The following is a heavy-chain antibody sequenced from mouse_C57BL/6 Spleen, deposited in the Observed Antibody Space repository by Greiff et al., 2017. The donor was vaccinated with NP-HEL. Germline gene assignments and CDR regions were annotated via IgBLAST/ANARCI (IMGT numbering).Heavy chain of an antibody. CDR2: IDPSDSET. Sequence: QVHVKQPGAELVRPGSSVKLSCKASGYTFTSYWMHWVKQRPIQGLEWIGNIDPSDSETHYNQKFKDKATLTVDKSSSTAYMQLSSLTSVDSAVYYCAKESDYDGCYFDYWGQGTTLTVSS. D-gene: IGHD2-4*01. V-gene: IGHV1-52*01. CDR1: GYTFTSYW. CDR3: AKESDYDGCYFDY. J-gene: IGHJ2*01.